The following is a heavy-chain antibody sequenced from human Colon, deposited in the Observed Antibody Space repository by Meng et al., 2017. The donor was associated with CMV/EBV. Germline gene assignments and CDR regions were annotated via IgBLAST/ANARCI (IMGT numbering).Heavy chain of an antibody. CDR1: GYTFTGYW. J-gene: IGHJ4*02. CDR2: IKPGTGDT. V-gene: IGHV1-2*06. CDR3: TREGFDY. Sequence: QVHLVQSGAEVKKPGASVNLSCKASGYTFTGYWMHWVRQAPGQGLEWMGRIKPGTGDTNYAQNFQGRVTVTRDTSISTVYMEVNSLTSDDTAVYYCTREGFDYWGQGALVTVSS.